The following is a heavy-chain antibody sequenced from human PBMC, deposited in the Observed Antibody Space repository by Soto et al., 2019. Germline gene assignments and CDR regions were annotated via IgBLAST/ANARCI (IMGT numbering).Heavy chain of an antibody. CDR1: GFNFGDYY. CDR3: ARDVDADFRTDFDY. D-gene: IGHD4-17*01. V-gene: IGHV3-11*01. CDR2: ISGNGEII. Sequence: GGSQRLSSAASGFNFGDYYIHWIRRAPGKGLEWISYISGNGEIIQYAASARGRFTISRDNAENSVYLEMDRLRAEDTALYYCARDVDADFRTDFDYWGRGTLVTVSS. J-gene: IGHJ4*02.